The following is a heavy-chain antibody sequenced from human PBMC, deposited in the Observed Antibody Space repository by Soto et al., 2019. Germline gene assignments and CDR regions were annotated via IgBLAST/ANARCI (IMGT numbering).Heavy chain of an antibody. CDR2: INANNGGT. Sequence: GAPVKVSCKASGYTFTGYYLHWPRHATGQGLEWMGWINANNGGTKYAQKFQGWVTMTRDTSISTAYMELSRLRSDDTAVYYCARASSISMVRGSCFDPWGQGTMVTGSS. V-gene: IGHV1-2*04. CDR1: GYTFTGYY. J-gene: IGHJ5*02. D-gene: IGHD3-10*01. CDR3: ARASSISMVRGSCFDP.